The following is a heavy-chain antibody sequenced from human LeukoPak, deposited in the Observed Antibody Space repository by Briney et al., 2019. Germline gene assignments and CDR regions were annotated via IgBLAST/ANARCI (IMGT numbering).Heavy chain of an antibody. J-gene: IGHJ4*02. CDR2: INPSGGST. CDR3: ARGTANFWSGYSSHFDY. V-gene: IGHV1-46*01. CDR1: GYTFTSYY. Sequence: ASVKVSCKASGYTFTSYYMHWVRQAPGQGLEWMGIINPSGGSTSYAQKFQGRVTMTRDTSTSTVYVEVSSLRSEDTAVYYCARGTANFWSGYSSHFDYWGQGTLVTVSS. D-gene: IGHD3-3*01.